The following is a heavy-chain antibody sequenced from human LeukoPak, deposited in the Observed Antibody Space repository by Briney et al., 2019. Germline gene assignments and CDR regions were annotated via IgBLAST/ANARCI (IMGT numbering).Heavy chain of an antibody. V-gene: IGHV4-39*01. J-gene: IGHJ6*03. Sequence: PSETLSLTCTVSGGSISSSSYHWGWIRQPPGKGPEWIGSIYYSGSTYYNPSLKSRVTISVDTSKNQFSLKLSSVTAADTAVYYPVVAATGPGYFYYYMDVWGKGTTVTVSS. CDR3: VVAATGPGYFYYYMDV. CDR1: GGSISSSSYH. CDR2: IYYSGST. D-gene: IGHD2-15*01.